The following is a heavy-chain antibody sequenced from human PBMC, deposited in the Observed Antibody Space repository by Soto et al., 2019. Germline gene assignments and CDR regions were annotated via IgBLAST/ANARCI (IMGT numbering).Heavy chain of an antibody. V-gene: IGHV4-34*01. J-gene: IGHJ6*02. D-gene: IGHD5-12*01. CDR1: GGSFRGYY. CDR3: ARVRRDGYNPRPYYYYYGMDV. CDR2: INHSGST. Sequence: PSETLSLTCAVYGGSFRGYYWSWIRQPPGKGLEWIGEINHSGSTNYNPSLKSRVTISVDTSKNQFSLKLSSVTAADTAVYYCARVRRDGYNPRPYYYYYGMDVWGQGTTVTVSS.